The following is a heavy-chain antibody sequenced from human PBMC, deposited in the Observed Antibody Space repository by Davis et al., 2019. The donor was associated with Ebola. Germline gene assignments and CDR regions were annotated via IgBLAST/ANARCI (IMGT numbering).Heavy chain of an antibody. Sequence: SETLSLTCTVSGGSISSSSYYWGWIRQPPGKGLEWIGYIYYSGSTNYNPSLKSRVTISVDTSKNQFSLKLSSVTAADTAVYYCARVKSWERGLYYYYGMDVWGQGTTVTVSS. D-gene: IGHD1-1*01. V-gene: IGHV4-61*05. J-gene: IGHJ6*02. CDR1: GGSISSSSYY. CDR2: IYYSGST. CDR3: ARVKSWERGLYYYYGMDV.